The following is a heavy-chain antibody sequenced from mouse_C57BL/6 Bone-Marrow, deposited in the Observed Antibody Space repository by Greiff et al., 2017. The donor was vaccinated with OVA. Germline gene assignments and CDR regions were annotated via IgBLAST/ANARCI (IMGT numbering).Heavy chain of an antibody. CDR1: GFTFSSYG. CDR3: ARHGRLRRGDAMDY. CDR2: ISSGGSYT. Sequence: EVKLVESGGDLVKPGGSLKLSCAASGFTFSSYGMSWVRQTPDKRLEWVATISSGGSYTYYPDSVKGRFTISRDNAKNTLYLQMSSLKSEDTAMYYCARHGRLRRGDAMDYWGQGTSVTVSS. D-gene: IGHD2-4*01. V-gene: IGHV5-6*01. J-gene: IGHJ4*01.